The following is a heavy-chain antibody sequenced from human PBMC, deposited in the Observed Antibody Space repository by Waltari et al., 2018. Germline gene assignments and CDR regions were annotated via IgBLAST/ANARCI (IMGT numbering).Heavy chain of an antibody. CDR1: GVSITSNRHY. V-gene: IGHV4-39*01. Sequence: QLQLQESGPGLVKPSETLSLTCSVSGVSITSNRHYWGWIRQPPGQGLEWIGTMSYSGATYSSPSLKSLVTISRDTSKNQLSLKLGSVTAADTAIYYCATYIGASVGTAAFDVWGQGTMVSVSS. J-gene: IGHJ3*01. CDR3: ATYIGASVGTAAFDV. D-gene: IGHD1-1*01. CDR2: MSYSGAT.